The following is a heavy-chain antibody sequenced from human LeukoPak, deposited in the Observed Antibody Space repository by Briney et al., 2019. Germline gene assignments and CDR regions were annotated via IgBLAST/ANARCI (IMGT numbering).Heavy chain of an antibody. CDR1: GGSFSGYY. J-gene: IGHJ3*01. CDR3: ARGPNTAGNYRAFDL. CDR2: INHSGST. V-gene: IGHV4-34*01. Sequence: PSETLSLTCAVYGGSFSGYYWSWIRQPPGKGLEWIGEINHSGSTNYNPSLKSRVITSADTSKNQFSLKLSTVTAADTAVYYCARGPNTAGNYRAFDLWGQGTKVTVSS. D-gene: IGHD4-11*01.